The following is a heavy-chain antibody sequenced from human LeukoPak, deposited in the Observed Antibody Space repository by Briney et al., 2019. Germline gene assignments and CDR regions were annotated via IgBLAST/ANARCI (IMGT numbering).Heavy chain of an antibody. J-gene: IGHJ3*02. Sequence: PSETLSLTCTVSGGSISSYYWSWIRQPAGKGREWIGRIYTSGSTNYNPSLKSRVTMSVDTSKNQFSLKLSSVTAADTAVYYCARGIAAAVLDAFDIWGQGTMVTVSS. V-gene: IGHV4-4*07. D-gene: IGHD6-13*01. CDR3: ARGIAAAVLDAFDI. CDR1: GGSISSYY. CDR2: IYTSGST.